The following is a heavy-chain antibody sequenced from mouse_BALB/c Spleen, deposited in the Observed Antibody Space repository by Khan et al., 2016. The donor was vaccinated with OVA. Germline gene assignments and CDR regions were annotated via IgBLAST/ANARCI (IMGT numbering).Heavy chain of an antibody. CDR2: INPRSDYT. D-gene: IGHD2-14*01. CDR1: GYTFPSNT. CDR3: ARRTTGYAMDY. Sequence: QVQLKESGAELARPGASVKMSCKASGYTFPSNTMHWVKQRPGQGLEWIGYINPRSDYTIYTQKFKDKATLTADISSTTAYMQLSSLTSDDSAVYYGARRTTGYAMDYWGQGTSVTVSS. V-gene: IGHV1-4*01. J-gene: IGHJ4*01.